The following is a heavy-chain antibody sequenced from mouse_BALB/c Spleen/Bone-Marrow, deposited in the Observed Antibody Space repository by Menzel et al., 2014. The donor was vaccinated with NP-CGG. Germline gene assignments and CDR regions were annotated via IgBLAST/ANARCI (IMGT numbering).Heavy chain of an antibody. CDR3: ARPQFISGRYYAMDY. J-gene: IGHJ4*01. V-gene: IGHV1-63*01. CDR2: IHPGSGNT. CDR1: GYAFTNYW. D-gene: IGHD1-2*01. Sequence: QVQLQQSGAELVRPGTSVKISCKASGYAFTNYWLDWVKQSPGHGLEWIGDIHPGSGNTYFNEKFKGKATLTADKSSSTAYMQLSSLTSEDSAVYFCARPQFISGRYYAMDYWGQGTSVTVSS.